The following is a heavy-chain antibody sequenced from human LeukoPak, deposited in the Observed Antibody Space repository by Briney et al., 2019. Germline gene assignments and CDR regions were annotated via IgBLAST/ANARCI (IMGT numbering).Heavy chain of an antibody. D-gene: IGHD6-19*01. CDR2: IYYSGST. Sequence: KSSETLPLTCTVSGGSISSSPYYWGWIRQPPGKGLEWIGNIYYSGSTYYNPSLKTRVTISVDTSKNQFSLKLTSVTAADTAVYYCARHAPVDGNWPRPLDYWGQGSLVTVSS. J-gene: IGHJ4*02. CDR3: ARHAPVDGNWPRPLDY. CDR1: GGSISSSPYY. V-gene: IGHV4-39*01.